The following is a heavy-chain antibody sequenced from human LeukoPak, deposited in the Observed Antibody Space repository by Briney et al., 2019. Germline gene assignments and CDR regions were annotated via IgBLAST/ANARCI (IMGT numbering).Heavy chain of an antibody. CDR3: AREGLWATGFDY. V-gene: IGHV3-7*01. Sequence: GGSLRLSCAASGFTFSIYWMSWVRQAPGKGLEWVANIKQGGSEKYYVDSVKGRFTISRDNAKNSLYPQMNSLRAEDTAVYYCAREGLWATGFDYWGQGTLVTVSS. CDR2: IKQGGSEK. J-gene: IGHJ4*02. CDR1: GFTFSIYW. D-gene: IGHD1-26*01.